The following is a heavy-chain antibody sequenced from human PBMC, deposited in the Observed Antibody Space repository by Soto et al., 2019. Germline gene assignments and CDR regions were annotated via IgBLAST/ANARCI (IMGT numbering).Heavy chain of an antibody. CDR1: GGSISSYY. CDR2: IYYSGST. CDR3: ARDGGGDYPIDP. J-gene: IGHJ5*02. V-gene: IGHV4-59*01. Sequence: SETLSLTCTVSGGSISSYYWSWIRQPPGKGLEWIGYIYYSGSTNYNPSLKSRVTISVDTSKNQFPLKLSSVTAADTAVYYCARDGGGDYPIDPWGQGTLVTVSS. D-gene: IGHD2-21*02.